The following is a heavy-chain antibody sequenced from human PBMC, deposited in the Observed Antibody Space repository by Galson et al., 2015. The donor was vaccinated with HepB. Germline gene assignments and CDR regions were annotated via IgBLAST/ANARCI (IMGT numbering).Heavy chain of an antibody. CDR2: INHSGST. V-gene: IGHV4-34*01. CDR1: GGSFSGYY. Sequence: SETLSLTCAVYGGSFSGYYWSWIRQPPGKGLEWIGEINHSGSTNYNPSLKSRVTISVDTSKNQFSLKLSSVTAADTAVYYCARGRGVFHGWFDPWGQGTLVTVSS. D-gene: IGHD2-21*01. CDR3: ARGRGVFHGWFDP. J-gene: IGHJ5*02.